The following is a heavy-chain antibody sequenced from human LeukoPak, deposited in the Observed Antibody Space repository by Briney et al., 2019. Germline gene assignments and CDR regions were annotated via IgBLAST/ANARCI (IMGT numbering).Heavy chain of an antibody. CDR2: ISGSGGST. CDR1: GFTFDDYG. CDR3: AKDPDPPGDY. J-gene: IGHJ4*02. Sequence: GGSLRLSCAASGFTFDDYGMSWVRQAPGKGLEWVSAISGSGGSTYYADSVKGRFTISRDNSKNTLYLQMNSLRAEDTAVYYCAKDPDPPGDYWGQGTLVTVSS. V-gene: IGHV3-23*01.